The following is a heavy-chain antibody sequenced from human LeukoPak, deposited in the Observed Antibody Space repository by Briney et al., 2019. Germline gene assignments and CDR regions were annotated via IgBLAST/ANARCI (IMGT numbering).Heavy chain of an antibody. D-gene: IGHD3-22*01. CDR3: ARGGHYYDSSAYYGGTNFDC. V-gene: IGHV3-74*01. J-gene: IGHJ4*02. Sequence: PGVSLRLSCGASGFTFSSYWMRWVRQAPGKGLVWVSRINSDGSSTSYADSVKGRFTISRDNAKNTLYLQMDSLRAEDTAVYYCARGGHYYDSSAYYGGTNFDCWGQGTLVTVSS. CDR2: INSDGSST. CDR1: GFTFSSYW.